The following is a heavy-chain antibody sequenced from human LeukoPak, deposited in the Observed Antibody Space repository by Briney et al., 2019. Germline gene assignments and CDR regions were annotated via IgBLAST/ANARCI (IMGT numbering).Heavy chain of an antibody. CDR3: AAGTAADY. V-gene: IGHV3-11*03. D-gene: IGHD6-13*01. CDR1: GIPFSDFY. Sequence: PGGSLRLSCVVSGIPFSDFYMNWIRQAPGKGLEWISYVSSSSSYTDYAESVKGRFSISRDNAKSALYLEMSDLRVEDTAVYYCAAGTAADYWGQGTLVTVSS. CDR2: VSSSSSYT. J-gene: IGHJ4*02.